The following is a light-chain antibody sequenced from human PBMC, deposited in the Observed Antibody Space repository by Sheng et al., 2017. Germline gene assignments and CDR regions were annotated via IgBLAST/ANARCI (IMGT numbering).Light chain of an antibody. J-gene: IGKJ2*01. CDR1: QSVSSN. V-gene: IGKV3D-15*01. CDR3: QQANSFPLYT. Sequence: EIVMTQSPATLSVSPGERATLSCRASQSVSSNLVWYQQKPGQAPRLIMYGASSRATGIPDRFSGSGSGTEFTLTISSLQPEDFATYYCQQANSFPLYTFGQGTNLEI. CDR2: GAS.